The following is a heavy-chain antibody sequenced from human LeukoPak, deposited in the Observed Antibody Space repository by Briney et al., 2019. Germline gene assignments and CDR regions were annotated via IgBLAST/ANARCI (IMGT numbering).Heavy chain of an antibody. CDR2: ISGSGGST. CDR3: AKDYDVRGVIITGIVDY. V-gene: IGHV3-23*01. J-gene: IGHJ4*02. Sequence: GGSLRLSCAASGFTFRTYAMSWVRQAPGMGLEWVSAISGSGGSTYYADSVKGRFTISRDNSKNTLYLQMNSLRAEDAAIYYCAKDYDVRGVIITGIVDYWGQGTLATVSS. CDR1: GFTFRTYA. D-gene: IGHD3-10*02.